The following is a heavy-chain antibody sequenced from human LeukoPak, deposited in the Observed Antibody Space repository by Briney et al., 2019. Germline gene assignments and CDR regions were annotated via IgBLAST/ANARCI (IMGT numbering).Heavy chain of an antibody. V-gene: IGHV3-30*04. J-gene: IGHJ6*04. D-gene: IGHD3-10*01. CDR1: GFTFRSYA. CDR3: TKDLYGSGSKSCGMDV. CDR2: ISYDGSNK. Sequence: PGGALRLSCAASGFTFRSYAMHWVRQAPGKGLEWVADISYDGSNKYYADSVSGRLTIYRDNSKNTLYLQMNSLGAEDTAVYYCTKDLYGSGSKSCGMDVWGKGNTVTVSS.